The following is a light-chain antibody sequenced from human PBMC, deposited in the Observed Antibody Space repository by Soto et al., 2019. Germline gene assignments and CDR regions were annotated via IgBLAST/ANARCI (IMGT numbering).Light chain of an antibody. CDR3: QQYGSSPNT. CDR2: GAS. CDR1: QSVSSSY. Sequence: EIVLTQSPGTLSLSPGERATLSCRASQSVSSSYLAWYQQKPGQAPRLLIYGASSRATGIPDRFSGSGSGTDFTLTISRLEPEDFAVYYCQQYGSSPNTFXGGTKVDIK. V-gene: IGKV3-20*01. J-gene: IGKJ4*01.